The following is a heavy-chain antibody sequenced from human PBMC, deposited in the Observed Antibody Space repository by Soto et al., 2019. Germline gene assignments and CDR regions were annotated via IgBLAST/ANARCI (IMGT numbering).Heavy chain of an antibody. CDR2: INHSGST. D-gene: IGHD6-13*01. V-gene: IGHV4-34*01. J-gene: IGHJ6*02. Sequence: SETLSLTCAVYGGSFSGYYWSWIRQPPGKGLEWIGEINHSGSTNYNPSLKSRVTISVDTSKNQFSLKLSSVTAADTAVYYCARLRLGVGSSWFYYYYGMDVWGQGTTVTVSS. CDR1: GGSFSGYY. CDR3: ARLRLGVGSSWFYYYYGMDV.